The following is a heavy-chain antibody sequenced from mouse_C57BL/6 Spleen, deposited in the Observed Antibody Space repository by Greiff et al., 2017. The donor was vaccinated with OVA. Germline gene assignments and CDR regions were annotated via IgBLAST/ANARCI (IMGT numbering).Heavy chain of an antibody. CDR3: ARDLGPGLFDY. V-gene: IGHV5-16*01. Sequence: EVKLMESEGGLVQPGSSMKLSCTASGFTFSDYYMAWVRQVPEKGLEWVANINYDGSSTYYLDSLKSRFIISRDNAKNILYLQMSSLKSEDTATYYCARDLGPGLFDYWGQGTTLTVSS. D-gene: IGHD3-1*01. J-gene: IGHJ2*01. CDR2: INYDGSST. CDR1: GFTFSDYY.